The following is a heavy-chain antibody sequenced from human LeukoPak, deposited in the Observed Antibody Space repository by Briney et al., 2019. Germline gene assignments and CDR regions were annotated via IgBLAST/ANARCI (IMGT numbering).Heavy chain of an antibody. J-gene: IGHJ4*02. V-gene: IGHV4-39*01. D-gene: IGHD2-2*01. CDR3: ARHVGVVVPAAMPLLDY. CDR1: GGSMSSYY. CDR2: IYYSGST. Sequence: SETLSLTCTVSGGSMSSYYWSWIRQPPGKGLEWIGSIYYSGSTYYNPSLKSRVTISVDTSKNQFSLKLSSVTAADTAVYYCARHVGVVVPAAMPLLDYWGQGTLVTVSS.